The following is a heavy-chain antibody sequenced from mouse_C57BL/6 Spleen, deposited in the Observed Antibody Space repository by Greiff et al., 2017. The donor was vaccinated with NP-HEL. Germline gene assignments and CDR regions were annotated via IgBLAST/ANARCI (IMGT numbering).Heavy chain of an antibody. CDR2: IDPETGGT. Sequence: VKLVESGAELVRPGASVTLSCKASGYTFTDYEMHWVKQTPVHGLEWIGAIDPETGGTAYNQKFKGKAILTADKSSSTAYMELRSLTSEDSAVYYCTGAYYFDYWGQGTTLTVSS. CDR3: TGAYYFDY. V-gene: IGHV1-15*01. J-gene: IGHJ2*01. CDR1: GYTFTDYE.